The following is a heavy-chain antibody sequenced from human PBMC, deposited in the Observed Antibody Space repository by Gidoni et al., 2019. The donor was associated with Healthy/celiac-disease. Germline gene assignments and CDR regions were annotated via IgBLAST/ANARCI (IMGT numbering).Heavy chain of an antibody. V-gene: IGHV3-33*01. CDR2: IWYDGSNK. Sequence: QVQLVESGGGVVQPGRSLSLSCAASGFTFSSYGMHWVRQAPGKGLEWVAVIWYDGSNKYYADSVKGRFTISRDNSKNTLYLQMNSLRAEDTAVYYCARASSGGIAVDYWGQGTLVTVSS. D-gene: IGHD6-13*01. J-gene: IGHJ4*02. CDR3: ARASSGGIAVDY. CDR1: GFTFSSYG.